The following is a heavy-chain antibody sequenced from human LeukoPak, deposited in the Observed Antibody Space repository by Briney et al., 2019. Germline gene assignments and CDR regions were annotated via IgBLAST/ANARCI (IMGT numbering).Heavy chain of an antibody. J-gene: IGHJ5*02. Sequence: PSETLSPTCAVSGYSISSGYYWGWIRQPPGKGLEWIANIYHSGSTYYNPSLKSRITISVDTSKNQFSLKLSSVTAADTPVYYCARPLSYGSWFDPWGQGTLVTVSS. CDR2: IYHSGST. D-gene: IGHD4-17*01. CDR3: ARPLSYGSWFDP. CDR1: GYSISSGYY. V-gene: IGHV4-38-2*01.